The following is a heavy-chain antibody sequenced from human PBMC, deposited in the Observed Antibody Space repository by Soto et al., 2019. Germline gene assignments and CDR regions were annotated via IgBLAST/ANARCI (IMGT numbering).Heavy chain of an antibody. J-gene: IGHJ4*02. CDR1: GFTVRNNY. CDR2: IYLGGSR. CDR3: ARGAGSGWPDY. D-gene: IGHD6-19*01. Sequence: EVQLVESGGGLIQPGGSLRLSCVASGFTVRNNYMSWVRQAPGKGLEWVSVIYLGGSRYYADSLKGRFTITRDNSKNTLYLQRNSLSAEDTAVYYCARGAGSGWPDYWGQGTLVTVSS. V-gene: IGHV3-53*01.